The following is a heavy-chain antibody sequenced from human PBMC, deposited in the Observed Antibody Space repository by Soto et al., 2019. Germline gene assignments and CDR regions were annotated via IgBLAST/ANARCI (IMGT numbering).Heavy chain of an antibody. V-gene: IGHV3-33*01. CDR3: ARGSRGGVDFDY. J-gene: IGHJ4*02. CDR1: GFTFSSYG. D-gene: IGHD3-10*01. Sequence: VQLVESGGGVVKPGRSLRLSCAASGFTFSSYGMHWVRQAPGKGLEWVAVIWYDGSNKYYEDSVKGRFTISRDNSKNTLYLQMNSLRAEDTAVYYCARGSRGGVDFDYWGQGTLVTVSS. CDR2: IWYDGSNK.